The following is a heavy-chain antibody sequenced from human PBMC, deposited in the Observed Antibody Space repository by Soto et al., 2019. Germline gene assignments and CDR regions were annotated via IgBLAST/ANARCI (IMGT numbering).Heavy chain of an antibody. V-gene: IGHV1-58*01. D-gene: IGHD3-3*01. CDR1: GFMFTSSA. CDR3: AAVPVLRFFTWLPAYFDY. J-gene: IGHJ4*02. CDR2: LVVGSGNT. Sequence: ASVKVSCKTSGFMFTSSAVQWVRQARGQRLEWIGWLVVGSGNTHYAQHFQERVTLTRDMSTGTAYMELSSLRSEDTAVYYCAAVPVLRFFTWLPAYFDYWGQGTLVTVSS.